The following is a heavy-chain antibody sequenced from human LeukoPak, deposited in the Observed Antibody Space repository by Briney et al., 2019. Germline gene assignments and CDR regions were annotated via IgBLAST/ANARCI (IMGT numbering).Heavy chain of an antibody. CDR1: GLTVTTSY. CDR2: IYSGGST. Sequence: GGSLRLSCAASGLTVTTSYMSWVRQAPGKGLDWGSVIYSGGSTYYADSVKGRFTISRDNSKNTLYLQMNSLRADDTAVFYCASRSGSSGSHLDYWGQGTLVTVSS. CDR3: ASRSGSSGSHLDY. V-gene: IGHV3-53*01. J-gene: IGHJ4*02. D-gene: IGHD3-10*01.